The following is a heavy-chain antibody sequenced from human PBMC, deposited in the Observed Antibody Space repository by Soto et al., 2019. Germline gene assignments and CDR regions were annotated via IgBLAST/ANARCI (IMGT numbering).Heavy chain of an antibody. V-gene: IGHV4-34*01. Sequence: SETLSLTCAVYGGSFSGYYWSWIRQPPGKGLEWIGEINHSGSTNYNPSLKSRVTISVDTSKNQFSLKLSSVTAADTAVYYCARDRHILTGYYRDNYYYGMDVSGQGTTVTVSS. CDR3: ARDRHILTGYYRDNYYYGMDV. CDR1: GGSFSGYY. CDR2: INHSGST. J-gene: IGHJ6*02. D-gene: IGHD3-9*01.